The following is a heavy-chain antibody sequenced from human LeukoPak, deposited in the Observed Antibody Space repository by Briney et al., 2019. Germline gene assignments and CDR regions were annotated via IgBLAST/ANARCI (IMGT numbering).Heavy chain of an antibody. CDR2: IDTSTGKP. Sequence: GASVKVSCKASGYTFTTYAINWVRQAPGQGPEWMGWIDTSTGKPTYAQGFTEQFVFSLDASVSTAYLQISSLKAEDTAVYYCARDNYGAEEGIGSSLVWLDPWGQGTRVTVSS. CDR3: ARDNYGAEEGIGSSLVWLDP. CDR1: GYTFTTYA. D-gene: IGHD4-11*01. V-gene: IGHV7-4-1*02. J-gene: IGHJ5*02.